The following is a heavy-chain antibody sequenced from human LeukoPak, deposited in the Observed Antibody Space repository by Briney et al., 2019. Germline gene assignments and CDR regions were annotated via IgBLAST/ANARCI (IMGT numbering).Heavy chain of an antibody. CDR3: AKDQEPRFLQTTFDY. Sequence: PGRSLRLSCAASGFTFSSYGMHWVRQAPGKGLEWVAVISYDGSNKYYADSVKGRFTVSRDNSKNTLFLHMNNLSAEDTAVYFCAKDQEPRFLQTTFDYWGQGTLVTVSS. CDR2: ISYDGSNK. CDR1: GFTFSSYG. J-gene: IGHJ4*02. V-gene: IGHV3-30*18. D-gene: IGHD3-3*01.